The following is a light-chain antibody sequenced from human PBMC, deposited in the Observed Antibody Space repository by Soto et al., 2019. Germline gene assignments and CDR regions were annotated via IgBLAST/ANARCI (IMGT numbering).Light chain of an antibody. V-gene: IGKV1-39*01. Sequence: DIQMTQSPSSLSASVGDRVTITCRASLRIGTYLNWYQQKPGKAPKLLIYAASSLQSGVPSRFSGSGSGTDFTLTISSLQPEEFATYYCQQSYSTLISLGQGTRLKT. J-gene: IGKJ5*01. CDR2: AAS. CDR1: LRIGTY. CDR3: QQSYSTLIS.